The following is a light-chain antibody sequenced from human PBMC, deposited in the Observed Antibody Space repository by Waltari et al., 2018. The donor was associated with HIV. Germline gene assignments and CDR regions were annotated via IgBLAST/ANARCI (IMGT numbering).Light chain of an antibody. J-gene: IGLJ2*01. CDR3: AAWDDSLKGVI. V-gene: IGLV1-44*01. Sequence: QSVMTQPPSASGTPGQTVTISCSGTYSNIGSNTVNWYQQLPGTAPNLRLYSSDQWPAGVPDRFSGSKSGTSASLAISGLQSEDEADYYCAAWDDSLKGVIFGGGTKLTVL. CDR2: SSD. CDR1: YSNIGSNT.